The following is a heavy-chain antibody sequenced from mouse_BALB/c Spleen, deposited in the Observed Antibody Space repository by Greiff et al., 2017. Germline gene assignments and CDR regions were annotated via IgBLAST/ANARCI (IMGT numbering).Heavy chain of an antibody. Sequence: EVKLVESGGGLVKPGGSLKLSCAASGFAFSSYDMSWVRQTPEKRLEWVAYISSGGGSTYYPDTVKGRFTISRDNAKNTLYLQMSSLKSEDTAMYYCARPQIYYYGSSSYYFDYWGQGTTLTVSS. V-gene: IGHV5-12-1*01. D-gene: IGHD1-1*01. CDR1: GFAFSSYD. CDR2: ISSGGGST. CDR3: ARPQIYYYGSSSYYFDY. J-gene: IGHJ2*01.